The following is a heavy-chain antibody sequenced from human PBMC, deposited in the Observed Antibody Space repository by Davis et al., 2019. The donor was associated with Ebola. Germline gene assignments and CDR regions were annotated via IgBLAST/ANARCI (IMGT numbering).Heavy chain of an antibody. V-gene: IGHV4-59*01. CDR3: ARVGGAAAGTDYYYYGMDV. Sequence: SETLSLTCTVSGGSISSYYWSWIRQPPGKGLEWIGYIYYSGSTNYNPSLKSRVTISVDTSKNHFSLKLSSVTAADTAVYYCARVGGAAAGTDYYYYGMDVWGQGTTVTVSS. CDR2: IYYSGST. D-gene: IGHD6-13*01. J-gene: IGHJ6*02. CDR1: GGSISSYY.